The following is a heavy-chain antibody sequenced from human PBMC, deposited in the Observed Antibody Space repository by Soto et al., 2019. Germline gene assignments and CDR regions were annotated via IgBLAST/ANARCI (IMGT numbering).Heavy chain of an antibody. CDR3: VRQYSGGWYFQH. Sequence: QLQLQESGPGLVKPSETLSLTCTVSGGSVSNTDYFWGWLRRPPGQRLEWIGSFFYSGSPYYSPSLRSPASLSVDTSSNQCSLKLSSVTAADTAVYFCVRQYSGGWYFQHCGQGTLVTVSS. CDR1: GGSVSNTDYF. V-gene: IGHV4-39*01. J-gene: IGHJ1*01. D-gene: IGHD6-19*01. CDR2: FFYSGSP.